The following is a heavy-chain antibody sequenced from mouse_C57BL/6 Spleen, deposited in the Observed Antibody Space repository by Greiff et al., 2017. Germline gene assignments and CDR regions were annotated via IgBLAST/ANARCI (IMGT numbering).Heavy chain of an antibody. V-gene: IGHV1-81*01. Sequence: QVHVKQSGAELARPGASVKLSCKASGYTFTSYGISWVKQRTGQGLEWIGEIYPRSGNTSYNEKFKGKATLTADKSSSTAYMELSSLTSADSAVYFCARRAYGGSYGAMDYWGPGTSVTVSS. D-gene: IGHD1-1*01. J-gene: IGHJ4*01. CDR3: ARRAYGGSYGAMDY. CDR2: IYPRSGNT. CDR1: GYTFTSYG.